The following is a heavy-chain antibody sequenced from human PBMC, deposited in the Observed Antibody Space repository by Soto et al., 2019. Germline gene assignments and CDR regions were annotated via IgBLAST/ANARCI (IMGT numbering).Heavy chain of an antibody. J-gene: IGHJ6*02. CDR3: ARGTKYYYQGMDV. Sequence: SDTLSLTCTVSGDSINNYYWTWIRQPPGKGLEWIGYIYDSGSTSFNPSLKSRLTISVDTSKNQFSLKLKSVTAADTAVYYCARGTKYYYQGMDVWGQGTTVTVSS. CDR1: GDSINNYY. CDR2: IYDSGST. V-gene: IGHV4-59*01.